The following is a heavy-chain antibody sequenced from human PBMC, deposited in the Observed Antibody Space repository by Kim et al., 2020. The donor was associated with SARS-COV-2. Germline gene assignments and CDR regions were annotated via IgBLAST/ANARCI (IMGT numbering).Heavy chain of an antibody. V-gene: IGHV4-30-4*01. CDR1: GGSINNGDYY. Sequence: SETLSLTCTVSGGSINNGDYYWSWIRQPPGKGLEWIGYTYYSGTTYYNPSLKSRVTISIDTSRTQFSLRRNSVTAADTAVFYCARRGSSSGYFDPWGQGTLVTVSS. J-gene: IGHJ5*02. CDR2: TYYSGTT. CDR3: ARRGSSSGYFDP. D-gene: IGHD5-18*01.